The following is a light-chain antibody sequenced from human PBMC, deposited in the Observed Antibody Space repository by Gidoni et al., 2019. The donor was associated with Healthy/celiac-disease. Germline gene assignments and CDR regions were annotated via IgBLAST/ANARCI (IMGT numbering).Light chain of an antibody. J-gene: IGKJ1*01. CDR2: DAS. CDR3: QQRSNWPRT. V-gene: IGKV3-11*01. Sequence: IVLTQSPATLSLSPGERATLSCRASQRVSSYLAWYQQKPGQAPRLLIYDASNRATGIPARFSGSGSGTDFTLTISILEPEDFVFYYCQQRSNWPRTFGQGTKVEIK. CDR1: QRVSSY.